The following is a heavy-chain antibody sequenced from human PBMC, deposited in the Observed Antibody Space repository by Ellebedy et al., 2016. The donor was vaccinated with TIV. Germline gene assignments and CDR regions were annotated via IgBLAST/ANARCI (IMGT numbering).Heavy chain of an antibody. J-gene: IGHJ4*02. D-gene: IGHD2-21*01. CDR2: MNPQSAKT. CDR1: GYTFTSFA. CDR3: ARCPRGNSTKDY. V-gene: IGHV1-8*02. Sequence: ASVKVSCXASGYTFTSFAISWVRQAAGQGLEWMGWMNPQSAKTGFAQQFQGRVTMTRDTSISTAYMELTSLTSEDTAVYYCARCPRGNSTKDYWGQGTLVTVSS.